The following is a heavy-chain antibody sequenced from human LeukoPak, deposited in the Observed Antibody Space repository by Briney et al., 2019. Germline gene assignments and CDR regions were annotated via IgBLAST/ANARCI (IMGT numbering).Heavy chain of an antibody. V-gene: IGHV4-4*09. CDR1: GASITTYY. CDR2: IFSRGTT. D-gene: IGHD6-25*01. Sequence: SETLSLTCTVSGASITTYYWTWIRQPPGKGLEWIGYIFSRGTTNYNPPLRSRVTISMDTSKNQFSLKLSSVTAADTAVYYCARELSGWFDPWGQGTLVTVSS. J-gene: IGHJ5*02. CDR3: ARELSGWFDP.